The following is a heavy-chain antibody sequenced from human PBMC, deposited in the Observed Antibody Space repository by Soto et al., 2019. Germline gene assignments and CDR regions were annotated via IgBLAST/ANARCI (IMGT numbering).Heavy chain of an antibody. CDR3: AKDTRLRLGDLSFDAFDS. D-gene: IGHD3-16*02. Sequence: VGSLRLSCAASGFIFSSYGMSWVRQAPGKGPAWVSGISGSGGTKYYADSVKGRFTISRDNSKNTLYLQMNSLRAEDTAVYYCAKDTRLRLGDLSFDAFDSWGQGTLVTVSS. V-gene: IGHV3-23*01. CDR1: GFIFSSYG. J-gene: IGHJ4*02. CDR2: ISGSGGTK.